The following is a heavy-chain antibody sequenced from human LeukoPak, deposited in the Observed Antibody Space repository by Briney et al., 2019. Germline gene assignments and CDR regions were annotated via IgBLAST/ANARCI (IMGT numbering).Heavy chain of an antibody. Sequence: GRSLRLSCAASGFTFSSYGMHWVRQAPGKGLEWVAVIWCDGSNKYYADSVKGRFTISRDNSKNTLYLQMNSLRAEDTAVYYCAREGVLRYFDWLFGAFDIWGQGTMVTVSS. J-gene: IGHJ3*02. CDR2: IWCDGSNK. D-gene: IGHD3-9*01. V-gene: IGHV3-33*01. CDR1: GFTFSSYG. CDR3: AREGVLRYFDWLFGAFDI.